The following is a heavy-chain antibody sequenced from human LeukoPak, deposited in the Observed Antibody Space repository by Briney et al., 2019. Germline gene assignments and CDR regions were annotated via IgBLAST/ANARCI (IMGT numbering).Heavy chain of an antibody. CDR1: GGSFSGYY. CDR3: ARGPHTLRSRHFDY. J-gene: IGHJ4*02. Sequence: TSDTLSLTCAVYGGSFSGYYWNWIRQSPGKGLEWIGEINHSGSTNYNPSLKSRVTTSVDTSKNQFSLNLSSVTAADTAVYYCARGPHTLRSRHFDYWGQGTLVTVSS. V-gene: IGHV4-34*01. D-gene: IGHD2-2*01. CDR2: INHSGST.